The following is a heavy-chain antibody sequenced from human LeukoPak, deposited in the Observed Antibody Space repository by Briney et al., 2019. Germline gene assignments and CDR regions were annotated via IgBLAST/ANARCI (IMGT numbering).Heavy chain of an antibody. Sequence: SETLSLTCTVSGGSISSSSYYWGWIRQPPGKGLEWIGSIYYSGSTYYNPSLKSRVTISVDTSKNQFSLKLSSVTAADTAVYYCARGSAGSRGYRSGGSCYSGNWFDPWGQGTLVTVSS. V-gene: IGHV4-39*01. CDR2: IYYSGST. CDR3: ARGSAGSRGYRSGGSCYSGNWFDP. D-gene: IGHD2-15*01. CDR1: GGSISSSSYY. J-gene: IGHJ5*02.